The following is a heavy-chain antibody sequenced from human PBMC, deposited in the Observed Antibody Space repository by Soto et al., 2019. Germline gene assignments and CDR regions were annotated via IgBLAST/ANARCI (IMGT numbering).Heavy chain of an antibody. Sequence: SETLSLTCTVSGGSISNDNYFWGWIRHPPGKGLEWIGTIYYSGTTYYNPSLRSRVTISVDTSKNQFSLKLSSVTAADTAVYYCAREDSGIDDFWSGAKEGYGMDVWGQGTTVTVSS. J-gene: IGHJ6*01. CDR2: IYYSGTT. D-gene: IGHD3-3*01. CDR3: AREDSGIDDFWSGAKEGYGMDV. V-gene: IGHV4-39*07. CDR1: GGSISNDNYF.